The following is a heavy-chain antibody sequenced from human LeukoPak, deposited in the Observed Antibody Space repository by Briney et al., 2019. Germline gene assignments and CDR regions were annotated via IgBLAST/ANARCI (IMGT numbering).Heavy chain of an antibody. CDR1: GFTFSSYG. V-gene: IGHV3-30*18. CDR3: AKDSLVGPLDY. J-gene: IGHJ4*02. CDR2: ISYDGSNK. Sequence: GRSLRLSCAASGFTFSSYGMHWVRQAPGKGLEWVAVISYDGSNKYYADSVKGRSTISRDNSKNTLYLQMNSLRAEDTAVYYCAKDSLVGPLDYWGQGTLVTVSS. D-gene: IGHD1-26*01.